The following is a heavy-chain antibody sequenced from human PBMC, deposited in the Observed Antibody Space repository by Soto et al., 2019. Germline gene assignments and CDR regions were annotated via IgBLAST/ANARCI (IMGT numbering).Heavy chain of an antibody. V-gene: IGHV1-69*13. CDR1: GGTFSSYA. CDR2: IIPIFGTA. J-gene: IGHJ4*02. Sequence: PPASVKVSCKASGGTFSSYAISWVRQAPGQGLEWMGGIIPIFGTANYAQKFQGRVTITADESTSTAYMELSSLRSEDTAVYYCASGPVVGAKNYFDYWGQGTLVTVSS. CDR3: ASGPVVGAKNYFDY. D-gene: IGHD1-26*01.